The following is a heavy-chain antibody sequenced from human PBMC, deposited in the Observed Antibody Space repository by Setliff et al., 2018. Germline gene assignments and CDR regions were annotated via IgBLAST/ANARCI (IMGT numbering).Heavy chain of an antibody. V-gene: IGHV1-3*01. CDR1: GYTFTSYA. D-gene: IGHD1-26*01. CDR2: INAGNGNT. CDR3: AREGGLQGATSYYYFYNYINV. Sequence: ASVKVSCKASGYTFTSYAIHWVRQAPGQRLEWMGWINAGNGNTKYSQEFQDRVTITRDTSINTVYMELNSLTSDDAAVYFCAREGGLQGATSYYYFYNYINVWGKGTKVTVSS. J-gene: IGHJ6*03.